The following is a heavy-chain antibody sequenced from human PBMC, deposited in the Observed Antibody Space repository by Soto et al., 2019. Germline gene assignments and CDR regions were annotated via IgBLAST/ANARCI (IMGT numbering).Heavy chain of an antibody. CDR3: GRRRPPYNWFDP. V-gene: IGHV2-5*02. CDR2: IYWDDDK. Sequence: SGPTLVNPTQTLTLTCTFSGFSLSTNGVGVGWIRQPPGKALEWLALIYWDDDKRYSQSLKSRLTITKDTSKNQVVLTMTNMDPVDTATYYCGRRRPPYNWFDPWGQGTQVTVSS. CDR1: GFSLSTNGVG. J-gene: IGHJ5*02.